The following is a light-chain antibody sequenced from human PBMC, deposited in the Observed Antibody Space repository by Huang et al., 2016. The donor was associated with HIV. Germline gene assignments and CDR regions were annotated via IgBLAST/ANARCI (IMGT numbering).Light chain of an antibody. J-gene: IGKJ4*01. CDR3: QQTFSG. V-gene: IGKV1-39*01. CDR1: QNINNY. CDR2: AAS. Sequence: DIQVTQSPSFLSASVGDRVTITCRSSQNINNYLNWYQQQTGKAPKLLIYAASSLQSGVPSRCSGSRSGTEFTLTISSLQPEDFATYYCQQTFSGFAAGTKVEIK.